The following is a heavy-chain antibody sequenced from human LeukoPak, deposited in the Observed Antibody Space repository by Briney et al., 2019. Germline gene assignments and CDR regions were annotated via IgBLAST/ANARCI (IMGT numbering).Heavy chain of an antibody. D-gene: IGHD6-13*01. CDR3: AKSSGKSFPSSRVFDF. CDR2: VGDNTDT. CDR1: GFTFGNYA. J-gene: IGHJ4*02. V-gene: IGHV3-23*01. Sequence: GGSLRLSCAASGFTFGNYAFSWVRRAPGRGLEWVSIVGDNTDTHYADSVKGQFTISRDNSNNALYLQMNSLRAEDTATYFCAKSSGKSFPSSRVFDFWGQGTLVTVSS.